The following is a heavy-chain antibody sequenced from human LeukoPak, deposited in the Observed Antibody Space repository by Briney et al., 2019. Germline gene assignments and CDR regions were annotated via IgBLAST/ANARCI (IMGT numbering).Heavy chain of an antibody. D-gene: IGHD5-18*01. Sequence: PGGSLRLSCAASGFTFSSYAMSWVRQAPGKGLEWVSAISGSGGSTYYADSVKGRFTISRDNSKNTLYLQMNSLRAEDTAVYYCAKGTQKDTAMVTSHDYWGQGTLVTVSS. CDR1: GFTFSSYA. J-gene: IGHJ4*02. CDR2: ISGSGGST. V-gene: IGHV3-23*01. CDR3: AKGTQKDTAMVTSHDY.